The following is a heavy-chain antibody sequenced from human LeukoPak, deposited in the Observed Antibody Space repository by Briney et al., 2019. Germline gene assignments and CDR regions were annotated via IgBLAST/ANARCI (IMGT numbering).Heavy chain of an antibody. CDR2: ISSSSSYI. CDR1: GFTFSSYS. Sequence: GGSLRLSCAASGFTFSSYSMNWVRQAPGKGLEWVSSISSSSSYIYYADSVKGRFTISRDNAKNSLYLQKNSLRAEDTAVYYCASFIADYAVFDYWGQGTLVTVSS. D-gene: IGHD4-17*01. CDR3: ASFIADYAVFDY. V-gene: IGHV3-21*01. J-gene: IGHJ4*02.